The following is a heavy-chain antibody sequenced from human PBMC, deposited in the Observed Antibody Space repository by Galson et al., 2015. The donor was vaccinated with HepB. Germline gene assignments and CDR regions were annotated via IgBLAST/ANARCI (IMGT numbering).Heavy chain of an antibody. J-gene: IGHJ5*02. Sequence: SLRLSCAASGFTFSSYGMHWVRQAPGKGLEWVAVISYDGSNKYYADSVKGRFTISRDNSKNTLYLQMNSLRAEDTAVYYCAKDLLVVAATFDWFDPWGQGTLVTVSS. CDR2: ISYDGSNK. D-gene: IGHD2-15*01. CDR3: AKDLLVVAATFDWFDP. CDR1: GFTFSSYG. V-gene: IGHV3-30*18.